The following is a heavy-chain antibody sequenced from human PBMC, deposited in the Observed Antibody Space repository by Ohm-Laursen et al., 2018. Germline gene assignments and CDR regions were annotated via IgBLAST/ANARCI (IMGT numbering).Heavy chain of an antibody. J-gene: IGHJ4*02. CDR1: GGSFSGYY. D-gene: IGHD3-22*01. CDR2: INHSGST. CDR3: ARGAGRPASGYYFY. Sequence: GTLSLTCAVYGGSFSGYYWSWIRQPPGKGLEWIGEINHSGSTNYNPSLKSRVTISVDTSKNQFSLKLSSVTAADTAVYYCARGAGRPASGYYFYWGQGTLVTVSS. V-gene: IGHV4-34*01.